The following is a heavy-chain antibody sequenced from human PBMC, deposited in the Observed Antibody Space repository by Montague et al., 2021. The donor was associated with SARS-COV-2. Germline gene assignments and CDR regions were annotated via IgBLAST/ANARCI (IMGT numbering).Heavy chain of an antibody. CDR2: INSDGSNT. V-gene: IGHV3-74*01. CDR3: ARYYVSGNYGFDL. Sequence: SLRLSCAASGFPLSSYWMHWVRQAPGKGLAWVSRINSDGSNTNYADSVKGRFTISRDNAKNTLYLQMISLRAEDTAVYYCARYYVSGNYGFDLWGQGTMVTVSS. D-gene: IGHD3-10*01. J-gene: IGHJ3*01. CDR1: GFPLSSYW.